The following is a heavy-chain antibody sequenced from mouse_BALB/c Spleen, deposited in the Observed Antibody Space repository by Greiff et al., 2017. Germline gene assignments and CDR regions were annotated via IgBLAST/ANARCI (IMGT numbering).Heavy chain of an antibody. CDR3: ARSGGYDRGYYFDY. D-gene: IGHD2-2*01. CDR1: GYAFTNYL. CDR2: INPGSGGT. V-gene: IGHV1-54*03. Sequence: VQLQESGAELVRPGTSVKVSCKASGYAFTNYLIEWVKQRPGQGLEWIGVINPGSGGTNYNEKFKGKATLTADKSSSTAYMQLSSLTSDDSAVYVCARSGGYDRGYYFDYWGQGTTLTVSS. J-gene: IGHJ2*01.